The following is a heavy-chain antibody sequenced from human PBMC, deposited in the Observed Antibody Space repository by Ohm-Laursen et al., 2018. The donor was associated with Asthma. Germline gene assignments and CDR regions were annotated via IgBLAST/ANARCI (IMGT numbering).Heavy chain of an antibody. V-gene: IGHV4-4*08. CDR2: IYSTGST. D-gene: IGHD6-19*01. Sequence: SETLSLTCTLSGASFSTYYWGWIRQPPGKGLEWIGYIYSTGSTNYNPSLESRVTISIDTSTNQFSLKLSSVTAADTAVYYCARVGYSSGWFAGHYNWFDPWGQGTLVTVSS. CDR3: ARVGYSSGWFAGHYNWFDP. J-gene: IGHJ5*02. CDR1: GASFSTYY.